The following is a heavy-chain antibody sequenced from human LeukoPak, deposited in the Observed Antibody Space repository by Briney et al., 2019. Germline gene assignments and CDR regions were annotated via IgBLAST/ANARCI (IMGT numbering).Heavy chain of an antibody. Sequence: GASVKASCKASGYTFTGYYMHWVRQAPGQGLEWMGWINPNSGGTNYAQKFQGRVTMTRDTSISTAYMELSRLRSDDTAVYYCARGVTMVRGVIGWFDPWGQGTLVTVSS. D-gene: IGHD3-10*01. CDR1: GYTFTGYY. V-gene: IGHV1-2*02. J-gene: IGHJ5*02. CDR3: ARGVTMVRGVIGWFDP. CDR2: INPNSGGT.